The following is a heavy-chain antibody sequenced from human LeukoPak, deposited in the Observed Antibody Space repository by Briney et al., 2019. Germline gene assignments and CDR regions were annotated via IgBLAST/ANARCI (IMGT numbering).Heavy chain of an antibody. D-gene: IGHD3-9*01. CDR2: MNPNSGNT. V-gene: IGHV1-8*01. CDR1: GYTFTSYD. Sequence: ASVKVSCKASGYTFTSYDINWVRQATGQGLEWMGWMNPNSGNTGYAKKFQGRVTMARNTSISTAYMELSSLRSEDTAVYYCARTTYDILTGYHPLDYWGQGTLVTVSS. CDR3: ARTTYDILTGYHPLDY. J-gene: IGHJ4*02.